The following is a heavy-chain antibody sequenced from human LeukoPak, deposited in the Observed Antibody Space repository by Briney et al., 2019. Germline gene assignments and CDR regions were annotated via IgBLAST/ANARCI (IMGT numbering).Heavy chain of an antibody. CDR1: GFTFSSYA. V-gene: IGHV3-23*01. CDR2: VSGSGGSA. J-gene: IGHJ4*02. Sequence: GGPLRLSCAASGFTFSSYAMSWVRQAPGKGLEWVSTVSGSGGSAYFADSVKGRFTISRDNSNNTLYLQMNSLRDEETAVYYCARGRYYDKSGYFDFWGQGTLVTISS. D-gene: IGHD3-22*01. CDR3: ARGRYYDKSGYFDF.